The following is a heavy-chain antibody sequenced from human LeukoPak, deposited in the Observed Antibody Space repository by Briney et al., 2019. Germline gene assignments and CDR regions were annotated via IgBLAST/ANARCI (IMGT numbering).Heavy chain of an antibody. V-gene: IGHV3-21*01. CDR2: ISSSSSYI. CDR3: ARAGTAGYNWFDP. Sequence: GGSLRLSCAPSGFNFSIYSMNWLRQAPGKGLEWVSSISSSSSYIHYADSVKGRFTISRDNAKNSLYLQMNSLRAEDTAVYYCARAGTAGYNWFDPWGQGTLVTVSS. D-gene: IGHD1-1*01. J-gene: IGHJ5*02. CDR1: GFNFSIYS.